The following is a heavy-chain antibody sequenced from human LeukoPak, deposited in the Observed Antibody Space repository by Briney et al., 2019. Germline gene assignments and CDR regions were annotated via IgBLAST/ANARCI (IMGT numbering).Heavy chain of an antibody. CDR3: AKDPIIVGADY. CDR1: GFTFSSYA. Sequence: TGGSLRLSCAASGFTFSSYALSWVRQAPGKGLEWVSAISGSGGSTYYADSVKGGFTISRDNSKNTLYLQMNSLRAEDTAVYYCAKDPIIVGADYWGQGTLVTVSS. CDR2: ISGSGGST. D-gene: IGHD1-26*01. J-gene: IGHJ4*02. V-gene: IGHV3-23*01.